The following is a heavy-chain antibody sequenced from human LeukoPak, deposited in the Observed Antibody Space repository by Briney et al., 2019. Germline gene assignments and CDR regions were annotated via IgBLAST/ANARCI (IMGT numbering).Heavy chain of an antibody. D-gene: IGHD3-9*01. J-gene: IGHJ5*02. CDR1: GFTFSSYA. CDR3: VGQNYDVLTGYAPLDL. V-gene: IGHV3-30-3*01. Sequence: GGSLRLSCAASGFTFSSYAMHWVRQAPGKGLEWVAVISYDGSKKYYADSVKGRFTISRENSKNTLYLQMNSLKPEDTAVYYCVGQNYDVLTGYAPLDLWGQGTLVTVSS. CDR2: ISYDGSKK.